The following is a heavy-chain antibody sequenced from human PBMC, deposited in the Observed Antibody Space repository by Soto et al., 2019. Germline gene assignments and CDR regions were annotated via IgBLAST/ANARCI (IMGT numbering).Heavy chain of an antibody. CDR3: ARMVYSSGWYWDY. CDR2: IFSNDEK. Sequence: QVTLKESGPVLVKPTETLTLTCTVSGFSLSNARMGVSWIRQPPGKALEWLAHIFSNDEKSYSTSLKSRLTISKDTSKSQVVLTMTNMDPVDTATYYCARMVYSSGWYWDYWGQGTLVTVSS. CDR1: GFSLSNARMG. V-gene: IGHV2-26*01. D-gene: IGHD6-19*01. J-gene: IGHJ4*02.